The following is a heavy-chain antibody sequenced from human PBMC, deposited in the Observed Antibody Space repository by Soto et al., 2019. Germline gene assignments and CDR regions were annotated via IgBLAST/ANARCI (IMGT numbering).Heavy chain of an antibody. CDR1: GFTFSNYW. CDR2: IKGDGSEK. D-gene: IGHD2-2*01. CDR3: AREGRGYCSSTTCPGI. J-gene: IGHJ4*02. V-gene: IGHV3-7*01. Sequence: EVQLVESGGGLVQPGGSLRLSCAASGFTFSNYWMSWVRKAPGKGLEWVANIKGDGSEKYYVDSVKGRFTISRDNAKNSLYLQMDSLRAEDTAVYYCAREGRGYCSSTTCPGIWGQGTLVTVSS.